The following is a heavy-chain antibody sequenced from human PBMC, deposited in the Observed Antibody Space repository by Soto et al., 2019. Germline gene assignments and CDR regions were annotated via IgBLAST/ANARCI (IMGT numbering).Heavy chain of an antibody. CDR3: AGEGIAAAGTGY. CDR1: GYSITNGYY. J-gene: IGHJ4*02. CDR2: IYHSGNT. Sequence: SETLSLTCAVSGYSITNGYYWGWVRQPPGKGLEWIGSIYHSGNTYYNPSLKSRVTISLDTSKNQFSLKLSSVTAADTAVYYCAGEGIAAAGTGYWGQGTLVTVSS. D-gene: IGHD6-13*01. V-gene: IGHV4-38-2*02.